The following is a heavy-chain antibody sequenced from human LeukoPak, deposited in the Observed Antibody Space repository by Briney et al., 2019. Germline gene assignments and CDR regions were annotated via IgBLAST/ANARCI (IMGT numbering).Heavy chain of an antibody. CDR1: GLTFRNDA. CDR3: AQGQEVWIIIIAVVV. V-gene: IGHV3-23*01. J-gene: IGHJ3*01. CDR2: ISGSGHNT. D-gene: IGHD3-10*01. Sequence: GGSLRPSCAASGLTFRNDAMSSGRQAAGAGGGGGSGISGSGHNTEYGDSVNGRFTISRDNPKNTLYPPMNSLRDADTAVYSCAQGQEVWIIIIAVVVWGQGTMVTVSS.